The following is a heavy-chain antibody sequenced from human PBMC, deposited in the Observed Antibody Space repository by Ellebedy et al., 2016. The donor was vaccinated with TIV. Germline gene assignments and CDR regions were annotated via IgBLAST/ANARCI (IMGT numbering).Heavy chain of an antibody. Sequence: GESLKISCAASGFTFGTYGIHWVRQAPGKGLEWVAVIWSDGNNKYYADFVKGRFTISRDNSKNTSYLQMNSLRAEDTAVYYCARVHCGSISCYGWDLGYWGQGTLVTVSS. V-gene: IGHV3-33*08. D-gene: IGHD2-2*01. CDR3: ARVHCGSISCYGWDLGY. CDR1: GFTFGTYG. J-gene: IGHJ4*02. CDR2: IWSDGNNK.